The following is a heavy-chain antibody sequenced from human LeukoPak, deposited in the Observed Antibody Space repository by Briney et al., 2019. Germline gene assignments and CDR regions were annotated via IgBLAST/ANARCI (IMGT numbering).Heavy chain of an antibody. Sequence: ASVKVSCKASGYTFTDFYMHWVRQAPGQGLEWMGWINPNSGGTNYAQKFQGRVTMTRDTSISTAYMEVSRLRSEDTAVYYCASTRGGTNDYYYYMDVWGKGTTVTVSS. J-gene: IGHJ6*03. V-gene: IGHV1-2*02. CDR1: GYTFTDFY. D-gene: IGHD1-14*01. CDR2: INPNSGGT. CDR3: ASTRGGTNDYYYYMDV.